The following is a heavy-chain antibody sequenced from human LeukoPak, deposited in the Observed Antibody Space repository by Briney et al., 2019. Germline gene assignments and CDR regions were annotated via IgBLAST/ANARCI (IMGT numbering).Heavy chain of an antibody. CDR3: ARERYYDSSGYSYWYFDL. CDR2: IYYSGST. D-gene: IGHD3-22*01. CDR1: GGSISSYY. V-gene: IGHV4-59*01. J-gene: IGHJ2*01. Sequence: SETLSLTCTVSGGSISSYYWSWIRQPPGKGLEWIGYIYYSGSTNYNPSLKSRVTISVDTSKNQFSLKLSSVTAADTAVYYCARERYYDSSGYSYWYFDLWGRGTLVTVSS.